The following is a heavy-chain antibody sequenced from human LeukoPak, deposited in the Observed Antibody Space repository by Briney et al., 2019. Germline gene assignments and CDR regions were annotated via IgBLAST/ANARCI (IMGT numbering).Heavy chain of an antibody. D-gene: IGHD1-1*01. Sequence: TGGSLRLSCAASGFTFSTYVMNWVRQAPGKGLEWVSGISGSGGSTYYADSVKGRFAISRDNSKNTLYLQMNSLRAEDTAVYYCAKDRGSVTPYYSDYWGQGTLVTVSS. CDR3: AKDRGSVTPYYSDY. V-gene: IGHV3-23*01. CDR1: GFTFSTYV. J-gene: IGHJ4*02. CDR2: ISGSGGST.